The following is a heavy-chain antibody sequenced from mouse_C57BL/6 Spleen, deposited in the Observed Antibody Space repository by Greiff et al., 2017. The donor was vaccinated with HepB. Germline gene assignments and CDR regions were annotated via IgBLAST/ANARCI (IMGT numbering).Heavy chain of an antibody. Sequence: EVQLQQSGPELVKPGASVKMSCKASGYTFTDYNMHWVKQSHGKSLEWIGYINPNNGGTSYNQKFKGKATLTVNKSSSTAYMELRSLTSEDSAVYYCASWELRSSAMDYWGQGTSVTVSS. CDR2: INPNNGGT. D-gene: IGHD2-4*01. J-gene: IGHJ4*01. CDR1: GYTFTDYN. CDR3: ASWELRSSAMDY. V-gene: IGHV1-22*01.